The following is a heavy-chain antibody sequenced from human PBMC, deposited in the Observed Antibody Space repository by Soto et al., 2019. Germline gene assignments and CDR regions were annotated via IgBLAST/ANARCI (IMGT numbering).Heavy chain of an antibody. CDR1: GGSISSGGYY. D-gene: IGHD2-15*01. CDR2: IYYSGST. CDR3: ARDKRGRGGMDV. J-gene: IGHJ6*02. Sequence: QVQLQESGPGLMKPSQTLSLTCTVSGGSISSGGYYWSWIRQHPGKGLEWIGYIYYSGSTYYNPSLKSRVTISVDTSKNQFSLKLSSVTAADTAVYYCARDKRGRGGMDVWGQGTTVTVSS. V-gene: IGHV4-31*03.